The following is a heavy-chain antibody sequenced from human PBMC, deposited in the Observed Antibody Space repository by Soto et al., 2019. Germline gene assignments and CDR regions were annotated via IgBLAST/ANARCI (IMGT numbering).Heavy chain of an antibody. Sequence: QLQESESGPGLVKPSGTLSLTCAVSGGSISSSNWWSWVRQSPGKGLEWIGEIYHSGTTNYNPSLKSRVTISVDKSKNQFSLKLSSVTAADTAVYYCARRQDGVPYFDSWGQGTLVTVSS. CDR2: IYHSGTT. V-gene: IGHV4-4*02. J-gene: IGHJ4*02. D-gene: IGHD3-3*01. CDR1: GGSISSSNW. CDR3: ARRQDGVPYFDS.